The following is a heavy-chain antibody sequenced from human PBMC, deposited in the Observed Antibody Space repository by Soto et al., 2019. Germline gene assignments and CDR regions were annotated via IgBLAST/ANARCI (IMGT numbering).Heavy chain of an antibody. Sequence: ASVKVSCKASGYTFTSYYMHWVRRAPGQGLEWMGIINPSGGSTSYAQKFQGRVTMTRDTSTSTVYMELSSLRSEDAAVYYCARVATDNWFDPWGQGTLVTVSS. CDR3: ARVATDNWFDP. CDR2: INPSGGST. V-gene: IGHV1-46*03. CDR1: GYTFTSYY. J-gene: IGHJ5*02. D-gene: IGHD1-26*01.